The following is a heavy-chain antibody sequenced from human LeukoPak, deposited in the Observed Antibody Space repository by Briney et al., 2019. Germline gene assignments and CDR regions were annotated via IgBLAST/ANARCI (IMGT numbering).Heavy chain of an antibody. Sequence: ASVKVSCKASGYTFTGYYMHWVRQAPGQGLEWMGYINPDSGGTSYAQKFQGRVTMTRDASISTAYLELSRLTSDDTALYFCARVEYCGGHGYYYFDNWGQGTLLTVSS. CDR1: GYTFTGYY. CDR3: ARVEYCGGHGYYYFDN. CDR2: INPDSGGT. V-gene: IGHV1-2*02. D-gene: IGHD2-21*01. J-gene: IGHJ4*02.